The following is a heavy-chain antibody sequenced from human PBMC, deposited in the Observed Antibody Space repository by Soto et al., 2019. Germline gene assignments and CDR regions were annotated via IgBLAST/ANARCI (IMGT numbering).Heavy chain of an antibody. CDR2: ISPYNDDT. CDR3: ARGCYYDSSGSRVYHYYGMDV. CDR1: GYTFSSYA. Sequence: QAQLVQSGAEVKKPGASVRVSCRASGYTFSSYAISWVRRATGQGLEWLGWISPYNDDTKYAQKLQGRVFMTTDTPTKTAHLDLRSLRSDDTAVYYCARGCYYDSSGSRVYHYYGMDVWGQGTTVTVSS. D-gene: IGHD3-22*01. J-gene: IGHJ6*02. V-gene: IGHV1-18*01.